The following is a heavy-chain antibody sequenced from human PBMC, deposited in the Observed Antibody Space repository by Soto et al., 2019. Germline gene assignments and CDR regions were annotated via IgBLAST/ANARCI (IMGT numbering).Heavy chain of an antibody. CDR1: GFTFDDYT. J-gene: IGHJ4*02. CDR2: ISWDGSRT. Sequence: EVQLVESGGVVVQPGASLRLSCAASGFTFDDYTMHWVRQGPGKGLEWVSLISWDGSRTKYADSVKGRFTISRDSSKNSLYLQMNSLRGEDTALYYCAKDLASWGQQVIDYWGQGILVTVSS. D-gene: IGHD6-13*01. CDR3: AKDLASWGQQVIDY. V-gene: IGHV3-43*01.